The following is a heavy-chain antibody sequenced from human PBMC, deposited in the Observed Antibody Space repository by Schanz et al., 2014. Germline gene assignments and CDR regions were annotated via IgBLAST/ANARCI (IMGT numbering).Heavy chain of an antibody. V-gene: IGHV3-30-3*01. CDR1: GFTFTTHS. D-gene: IGHD2-2*01. J-gene: IGHJ4*02. CDR2: ISYDGSNK. CDR3: ARRASCSRIGCPFDS. Sequence: QVQLVESGGGVVQFGRSLRLSCAASGFTFTTHSMTWVRQAPGKGLEWVAVISYDGSNKYYADSVKGRFTISRDNSKNTLYLQMNSLRAEDTAMYYCARRASCSRIGCPFDSWGQGTLVTVSS.